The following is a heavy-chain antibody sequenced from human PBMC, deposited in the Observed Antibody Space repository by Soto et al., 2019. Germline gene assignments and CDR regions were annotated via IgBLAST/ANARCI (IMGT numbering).Heavy chain of an antibody. CDR3: ARHSLSLSADSSGYFGPFDY. CDR1: GYSFTSYW. CDR2: IDPSDSYT. V-gene: IGHV5-10-1*01. D-gene: IGHD3-22*01. J-gene: IGHJ4*02. Sequence: PGESLKISCKGSGYSFTSYWISWVRQVPGKGLEWMGRIDPSDSYTNYSPSFQGHVTISADKSISTAYLQWSSLKASDTAMYYCARHSLSLSADSSGYFGPFDYWGQGTLVTVSS.